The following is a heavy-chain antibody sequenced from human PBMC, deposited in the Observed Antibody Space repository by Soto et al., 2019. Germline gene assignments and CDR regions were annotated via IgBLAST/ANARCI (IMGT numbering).Heavy chain of an antibody. CDR2: ISYDGSNK. D-gene: IGHD6-19*01. J-gene: IGHJ6*02. Sequence: PGGSLRLSCAASGFTFSSYGMHWVRQAPGKGLEWVAVISYDGSNKYYADSVKGRFTISRDNSKNTLYLQMNSLRAEDTAVYYCAKREYSSGWSHYYYYYGMDVWGQGTTVTVSS. CDR3: AKREYSSGWSHYYYYYGMDV. V-gene: IGHV3-30*18. CDR1: GFTFSSYG.